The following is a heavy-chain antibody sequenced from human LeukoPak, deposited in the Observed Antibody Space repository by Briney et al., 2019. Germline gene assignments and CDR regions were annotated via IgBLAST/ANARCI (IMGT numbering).Heavy chain of an antibody. D-gene: IGHD3-10*01. V-gene: IGHV1-2*02. CDR3: AREYYYGSGNYYNRIDY. Sequence: GASVKVSCKASGYTFTGYYMHWVRQAPGQGLEWMGWIDPNSGGTNYAQKFQGRVTMSRDTYISTAYMVLNRLRSDDTAVYYCAREYYYGSGNYYNRIDYWGQGTLVTVSS. CDR1: GYTFTGYY. J-gene: IGHJ4*02. CDR2: IDPNSGGT.